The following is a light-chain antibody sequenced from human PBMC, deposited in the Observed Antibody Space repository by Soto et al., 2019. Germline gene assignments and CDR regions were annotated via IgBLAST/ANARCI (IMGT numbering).Light chain of an antibody. CDR3: SSYAGSHNVV. CDR2: EVS. V-gene: IGLV2-8*01. Sequence: QSVLTQPPSASGSPGQSVTISCTGTSSDVGGYNYVSWYQQHPGKAPKLMIYEVSKRPSGVPDRFSGSKSGNTASLTVSGLQAEDEADYYCSSYAGSHNVVFGGGTQLTVL. J-gene: IGLJ2*01. CDR1: SSDVGGYNY.